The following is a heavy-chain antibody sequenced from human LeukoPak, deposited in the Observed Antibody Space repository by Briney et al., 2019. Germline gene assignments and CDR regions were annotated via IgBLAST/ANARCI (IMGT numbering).Heavy chain of an antibody. J-gene: IGHJ4*02. CDR2: ISAYNGNT. D-gene: IGHD3-22*01. CDR1: GYTFSSYG. Sequence: GASVKVSCKASGYTFSSYGISWVRQAPGQGLEWMGWISAYNGNTNYAQKVQGRVTLTTETPTSTAYMELRSLRSDDTAVYYCARDRQLGSSGYYAAYWGQGTLVTVSS. CDR3: ARDRQLGSSGYYAAY. V-gene: IGHV1-18*01.